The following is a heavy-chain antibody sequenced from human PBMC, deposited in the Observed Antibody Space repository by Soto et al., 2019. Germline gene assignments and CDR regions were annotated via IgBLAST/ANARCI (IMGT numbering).Heavy chain of an antibody. J-gene: IGHJ4*02. CDR1: GFTFSSYA. Sequence: QVQLVESGGGVVQPGRSLRLSCAASGFTFSSYAMHWVRQAPGKGLEWVAVISYDGSNKYYADSVKGRFTISRDNSKNTLHLQMNILRAEDTAVYYCAQSGAGFDYWGQGTLVTVSS. D-gene: IGHD6-19*01. CDR3: AQSGAGFDY. CDR2: ISYDGSNK. V-gene: IGHV3-30-3*01.